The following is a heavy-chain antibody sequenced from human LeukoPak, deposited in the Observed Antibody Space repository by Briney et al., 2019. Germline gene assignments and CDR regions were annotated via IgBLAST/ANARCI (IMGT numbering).Heavy chain of an antibody. Sequence: ESGPTLVNPTQTLTLTCTFSGFSLSTSGVGVGWIRQPPGKALEWLALTYWDDDKRYSPFVKSRLTITKDTSKNQVVLKMTNMDPGDTATYYCAHTLYLTGSFHYWGQGTLVTVSS. CDR1: GFSLSTSGVG. CDR2: TYWDDDK. J-gene: IGHJ4*02. D-gene: IGHD3-16*01. V-gene: IGHV2-5*02. CDR3: AHTLYLTGSFHY.